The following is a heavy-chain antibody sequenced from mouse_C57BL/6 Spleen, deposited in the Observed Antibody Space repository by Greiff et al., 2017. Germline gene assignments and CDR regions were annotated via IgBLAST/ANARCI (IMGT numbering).Heavy chain of an antibody. CDR3: ARGPRPLSWFAY. V-gene: IGHV1-52*01. CDR2: IDPSDSET. J-gene: IGHJ3*01. Sequence: QVQLQQPGAELVRPGSSVKLSCKASGYTFTSYWMHWVKQRPIQGLEWIGNIDPSDSETHYNQKFKDKATLTVAKSSSTAYMQLSSLTSEDSAVYYCARGPRPLSWFAYWGQGTLVTVSA. CDR1: GYTFTSYW.